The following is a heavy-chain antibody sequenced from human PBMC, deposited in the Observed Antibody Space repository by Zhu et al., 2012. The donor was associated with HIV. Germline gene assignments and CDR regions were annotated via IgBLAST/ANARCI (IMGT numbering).Heavy chain of an antibody. Sequence: QVQLQESGPGLLKPSETLSLTCTVSRGSISGHFWTWIRQPPGKGLEWIGYIYYSGTTNYNPSLKSRLTISVETSKNQFSLKLRSVTAADTAVYYCARGRFVSGWYPSFDYWGSREPWSPSPQ. CDR3: ARGRFVSGWYPSFDY. J-gene: IGHJ4*02. V-gene: IGHV4-59*11. CDR2: IYYSGTT. CDR1: RGSISGHF. D-gene: IGHD6-13*01.